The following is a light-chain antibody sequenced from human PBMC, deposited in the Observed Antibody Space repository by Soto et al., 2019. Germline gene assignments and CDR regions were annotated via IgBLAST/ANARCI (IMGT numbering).Light chain of an antibody. V-gene: IGLV2-8*01. CDR2: EVS. CDR1: SSDVGGYNY. CDR3: SSYAGSNNWGV. Sequence: QSALTQPPSASGSPGQSVTISCTGTSSDVGGYNYVSWYQQHPGKAPKLIIYEVSKRPSGVPDRFSGSKSGNTASLTVSGLQAEDEADYYCSSYAGSNNWGVFGTGTKLNVL. J-gene: IGLJ1*01.